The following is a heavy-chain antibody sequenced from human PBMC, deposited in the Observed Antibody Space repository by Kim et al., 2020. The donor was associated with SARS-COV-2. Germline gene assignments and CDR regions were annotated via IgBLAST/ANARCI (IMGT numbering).Heavy chain of an antibody. CDR2: ISSSGSTI. J-gene: IGHJ4*02. V-gene: IGHV3-48*03. CDR1: GFTFSSYE. D-gene: IGHD3-10*01. CDR3: ARDTAYYYGSGSYQIDY. Sequence: GGSLRLSCAASGFTFSSYEMNWVRQAPGKGLEWVSYISSSGSTIYYADSVKGRFTISRDNAKNSLYLQMNSLRAEDTAVYYCARDTAYYYGSGSYQIDYWGQGTLVTVSS.